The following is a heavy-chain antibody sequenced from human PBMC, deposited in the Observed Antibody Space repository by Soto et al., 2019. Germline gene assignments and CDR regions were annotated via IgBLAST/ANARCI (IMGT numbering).Heavy chain of an antibody. CDR3: AHRRAYCSGGTRYSIWFDP. Sequence: GSGPTLVNPTQTLTLTCTFSGFSLSTSGVGVGWIRQPPGKALEWLALIYWDDDKRYSPSLKSRLTITKDTSKNQVVLTMTNMDPVDTATYYCAHRRAYCSGGTRYSIWFDPWGQGTLVTVSS. J-gene: IGHJ5*02. V-gene: IGHV2-5*02. CDR1: GFSLSTSGVG. D-gene: IGHD2-15*01. CDR2: IYWDDDK.